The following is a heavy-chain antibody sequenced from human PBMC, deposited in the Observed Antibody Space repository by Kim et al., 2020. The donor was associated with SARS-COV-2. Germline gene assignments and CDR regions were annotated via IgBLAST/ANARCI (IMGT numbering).Heavy chain of an antibody. V-gene: IGHV1-3*01. CDR3: ARDYWLFIWFRETPFDY. Sequence: ASVKVSCKASGYTFTSYAMHWVRQAPGQRLEWMGWINAGNGNTKYSQKFQGRVTITRDTSASTAYMELSSLRSEDTAVYYCARDYWLFIWFRETPFDYWGQGTLVTVSS. CDR1: GYTFTSYA. D-gene: IGHD3-10*01. J-gene: IGHJ4*02. CDR2: INAGNGNT.